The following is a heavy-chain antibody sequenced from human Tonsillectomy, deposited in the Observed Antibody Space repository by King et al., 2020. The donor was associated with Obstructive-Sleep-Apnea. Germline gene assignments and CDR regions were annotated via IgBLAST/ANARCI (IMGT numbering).Heavy chain of an antibody. CDR1: GGSISTYY. J-gene: IGHJ4*02. D-gene: IGHD3-9*01. Sequence: VQLQESGPGLVKPSETLSLTCTVSGGSISTYYWSWIRQHAGKGLEWIGRIYISGDTNYNPSLKSRVTMSVDTSKNQFSLKLSSVTAADTAVYYCARENYDVLTGYYPWFDYWGQGTLVTVSS. V-gene: IGHV4-4*07. CDR2: IYISGDT. CDR3: ARENYDVLTGYYPWFDY.